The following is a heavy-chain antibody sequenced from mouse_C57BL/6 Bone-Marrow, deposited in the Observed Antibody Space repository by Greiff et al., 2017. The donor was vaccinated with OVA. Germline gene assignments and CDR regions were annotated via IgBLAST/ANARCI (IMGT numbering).Heavy chain of an antibody. CDR1: GFTFSSYG. V-gene: IGHV5-6*02. J-gene: IGHJ1*03. CDR2: ISSGGSYT. Sequence: DVMLVESGGDLVKPGGSLKLSCAASGFTFSSYGMSWVRQTPDKRLEWVATISSGGSYTYYPDSVQGRFTISRDNAKNTLYLQMSSLKSEDTAMYYCARHRGTTGGFDVWGTGTTVTVSS. D-gene: IGHD1-1*01. CDR3: ARHRGTTGGFDV.